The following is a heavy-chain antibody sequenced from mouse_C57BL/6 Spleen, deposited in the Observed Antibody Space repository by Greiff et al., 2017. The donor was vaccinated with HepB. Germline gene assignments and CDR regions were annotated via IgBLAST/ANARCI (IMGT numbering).Heavy chain of an antibody. D-gene: IGHD2-3*01. CDR3: ARPLYDGYYGFAY. J-gene: IGHJ3*01. CDR1: GYTFTTYP. CDR2: FHPYNDDT. V-gene: IGHV1-47*01. Sequence: VQLQESGAELVKPGASVKMSCKASGYTFTTYPIEWMKQNHGKSLEWIGNFHPYNDDTKYNEKFKGKATLTVEKSSSTVYLELSRLTSDDSAVYYCARPLYDGYYGFAYWGQGTLVTVSA.